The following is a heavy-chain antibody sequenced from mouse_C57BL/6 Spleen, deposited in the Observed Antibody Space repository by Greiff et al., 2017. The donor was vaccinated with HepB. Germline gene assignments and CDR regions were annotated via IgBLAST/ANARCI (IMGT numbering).Heavy chain of an antibody. Sequence: VQRVESGAELARPGASVKMSCKASGYTFTSYTMHWVKQRPGQGLEWIGYINPSSGYTKYNQKFKDKATLTADKSSSTAYMQLSSLTSEDSAVYYFARWNYGSSFYYFDYRGQGTTLTVSS. D-gene: IGHD1-1*01. CDR3: ARWNYGSSFYYFDY. CDR2: INPSSGYT. V-gene: IGHV1-4*01. J-gene: IGHJ2*01. CDR1: GYTFTSYT.